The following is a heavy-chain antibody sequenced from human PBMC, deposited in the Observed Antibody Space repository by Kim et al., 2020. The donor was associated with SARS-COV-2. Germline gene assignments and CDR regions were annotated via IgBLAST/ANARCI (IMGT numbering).Heavy chain of an antibody. Sequence: ASVKVSCKAYGYSFTSYDINWVRQATGQGLEWMGWVNPNSGNTGYAQKFQGRVTMTRDTATRTAYMELSSLRSEDTAVYYCASGPSGWYDYWGQGTLGTVSS. J-gene: IGHJ4*02. CDR1: GYSFTSYD. D-gene: IGHD6-19*01. V-gene: IGHV1-8*02. CDR2: VNPNSGNT. CDR3: ASGPSGWYDY.